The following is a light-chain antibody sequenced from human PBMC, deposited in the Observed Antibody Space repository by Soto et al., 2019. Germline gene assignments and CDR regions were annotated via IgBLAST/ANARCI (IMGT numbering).Light chain of an antibody. CDR2: TAS. J-gene: IGKJ4*01. V-gene: IGKV1-39*01. CDR3: LQYDTYPLA. CDR1: QTISTY. Sequence: DIQMTQSPSSLSASVGDRVTITCRASQTISTYLNWYQQKPGKAPKLLIYTASSFQSGVPSRFSANGSGTDFTLTISDLQPEDFATYYCLQYDTYPLAFGGGTKVDIK.